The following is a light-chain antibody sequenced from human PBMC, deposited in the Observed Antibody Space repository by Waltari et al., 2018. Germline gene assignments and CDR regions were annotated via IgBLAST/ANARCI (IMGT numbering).Light chain of an antibody. Sequence: QSALTQPASVSGSPGQSITISCTGTTSDIGTYNYAPWTQQHPGKAPKLMLFDVNNRPSGVSGRFSGSKSGNTASLTISGLQAEDEADYYCSSYTTSTTLLVVFGGGTKLTVL. V-gene: IGLV2-14*03. J-gene: IGLJ2*01. CDR1: TSDIGTYNY. CDR3: SSYTTSTTLLVV. CDR2: DVN.